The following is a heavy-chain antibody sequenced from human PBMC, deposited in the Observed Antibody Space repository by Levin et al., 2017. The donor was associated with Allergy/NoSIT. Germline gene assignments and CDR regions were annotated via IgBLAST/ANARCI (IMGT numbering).Heavy chain of an antibody. CDR3: AREPPYGSNGSAVPNSVYFDY. D-gene: IGHD3-22*01. CDR2: INPNSGGT. J-gene: IGHJ4*02. V-gene: IGHV1-2*02. Sequence: ASVKVSCKASGYTFTGYYMHWVRQAPGQGLEWMGWINPNSGGTNYAQKFQGRVTMTRDTSISTAYMELSRLTSDDAAVYYCAREPPYGSNGSAVPNSVYFDYWGQGTLATVSS. CDR1: GYTFTGYY.